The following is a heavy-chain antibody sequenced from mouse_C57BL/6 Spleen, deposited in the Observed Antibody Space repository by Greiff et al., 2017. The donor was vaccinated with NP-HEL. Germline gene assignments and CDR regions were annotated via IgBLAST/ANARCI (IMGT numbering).Heavy chain of an antibody. Sequence: EVKLQESGGGLVKPGGSLKLSCAASGFTFSDYGMHWVRQAPEKGLEWVAYISSGSSTIYYADTVKGRFTISRDNAKNTLFLQMTSLRSEDTAMYYCARTGTEGYFDVWGTGTTVTVSS. V-gene: IGHV5-17*01. CDR1: GFTFSDYG. CDR3: ARTGTEGYFDV. D-gene: IGHD4-1*01. J-gene: IGHJ1*03. CDR2: ISSGSSTI.